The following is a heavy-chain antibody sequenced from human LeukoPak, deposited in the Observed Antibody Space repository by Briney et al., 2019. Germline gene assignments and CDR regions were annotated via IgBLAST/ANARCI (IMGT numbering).Heavy chain of an antibody. CDR2: INPTGGST. CDR3: ARDSTMIVVATGAYYFDY. D-gene: IGHD3-22*01. V-gene: IGHV1-46*01. J-gene: IGHJ4*02. Sequence: ASVTVSCKASGYTFTSYYMHWVRQAPGQGLEWMGIINPTGGSTSYAQKFQGRVTMTRDTSTSTVYMELSSLRSEDTAVYYCARDSTMIVVATGAYYFDYWGQGTLVTVSS. CDR1: GYTFTSYY.